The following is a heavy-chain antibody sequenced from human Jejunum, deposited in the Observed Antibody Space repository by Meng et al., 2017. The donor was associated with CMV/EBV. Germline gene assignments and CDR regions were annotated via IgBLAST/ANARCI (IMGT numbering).Heavy chain of an antibody. CDR3: VTNLYCSGGACRNY. CDR2: INSDGSTT. J-gene: IGHJ4*02. V-gene: IGHV3-74*01. CDR1: GFTFSGDW. D-gene: IGHD2-15*01. Sequence: GFTFSGDWIHWVRQAPGKGLMLVSRINSDGSTTNYADSVKGRFTISRDNANNTLYLLLNSLRAEDTAVYYCVTNLYCSGGACRNYWGQGTLVTVSS.